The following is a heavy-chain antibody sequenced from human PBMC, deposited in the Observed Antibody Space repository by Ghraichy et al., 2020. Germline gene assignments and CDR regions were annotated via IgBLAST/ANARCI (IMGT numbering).Heavy chain of an antibody. CDR3: ARVWGSKVDY. CDR1: GFTFITYS. D-gene: IGHD6-13*01. V-gene: IGHV3-21*01. Sequence: LSLTCAASGFTFITYSMNWVRQAPGKGLEWVSSISSSSSYIYYADSVKGRFTISRDNAKNSLYLQMNSLRAEDTAVYYCARVWGSKVDYWGQGTLVTVSS. CDR2: ISSSSSYI. J-gene: IGHJ4*02.